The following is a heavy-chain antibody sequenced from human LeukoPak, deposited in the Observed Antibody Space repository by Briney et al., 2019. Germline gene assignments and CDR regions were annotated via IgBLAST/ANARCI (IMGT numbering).Heavy chain of an antibody. CDR3: ARTYYYDSSGYYADAFDI. CDR2: INHSGST. J-gene: IGHJ3*02. V-gene: IGHV4-34*01. Sequence: PSETLSLTCAVYGGSFSGYYWSWIRQPPGKGLEWIGEINHSGSTNYNPSLKSRVTISVDTSKNQFSLKLSSVTAADTAVYYCARTYYYDSSGYYADAFDIWGQGTMVTVSS. D-gene: IGHD3-22*01. CDR1: GGSFSGYY.